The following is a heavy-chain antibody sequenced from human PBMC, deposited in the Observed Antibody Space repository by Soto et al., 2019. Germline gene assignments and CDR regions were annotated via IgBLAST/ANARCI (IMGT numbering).Heavy chain of an antibody. V-gene: IGHV3-23*01. CDR2: ISGSGGST. Sequence: PGGSLRLSCAASGFTFSSYAMSWVRQAPGKGLEWVSAISGSGGSTYYADSVKGRLTISRDNSKNTLYLQMNSLRAEDTAVYYCAKVQSPSSGWEEFDYWGQGTLVTSPQ. D-gene: IGHD6-19*01. J-gene: IGHJ4*02. CDR1: GFTFSSYA. CDR3: AKVQSPSSGWEEFDY.